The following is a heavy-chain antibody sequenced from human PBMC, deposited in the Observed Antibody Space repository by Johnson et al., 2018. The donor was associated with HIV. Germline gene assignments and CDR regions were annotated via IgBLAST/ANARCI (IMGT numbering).Heavy chain of an antibody. CDR3: ARGASSSNSFDI. D-gene: IGHD6-6*01. CDR2: INQDGSEK. J-gene: IGHJ3*02. Sequence: MQLVESGGGLVQPGGSLRLSCAASGFTFSRYWMNWVRQAPGKGLEWVANINQDGSEKYYVDSVKGRFTISRDNAKNSLYLQMNSLRVEDTGVYYCARGASSSNSFDIWGQGTMVTVSS. V-gene: IGHV3-7*05. CDR1: GFTFSRYW.